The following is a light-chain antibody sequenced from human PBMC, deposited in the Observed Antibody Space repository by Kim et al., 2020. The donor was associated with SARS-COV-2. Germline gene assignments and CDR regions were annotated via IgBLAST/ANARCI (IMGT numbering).Light chain of an antibody. CDR3: QQRSNWPLT. Sequence: PGERATLSCRASQSVSTYLAWFQQKPGQAPRLLIYDASNRATGIPARFGGSGSGTDFTLTISSLEPEDFAVYYCQQRSNWPLTFGGGTKVDIK. CDR1: QSVSTY. V-gene: IGKV3-11*01. J-gene: IGKJ4*01. CDR2: DAS.